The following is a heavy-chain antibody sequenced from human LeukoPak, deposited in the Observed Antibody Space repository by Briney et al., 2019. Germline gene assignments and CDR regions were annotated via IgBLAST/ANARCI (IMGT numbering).Heavy chain of an antibody. CDR2: IYYSGST. CDR1: GGSINNYY. D-gene: IGHD7-27*01. Sequence: SETLSLTCTVSGGSINNYYWIWIRQPPGKGLEWIGYIYYSGSTTYSPSLKSRVTMSVDTSKTQFSLQLSSVTAADTAVYYCARHTPNRGGDAFDIWGQGAMVTVSS. J-gene: IGHJ3*02. CDR3: ARHTPNRGGDAFDI. V-gene: IGHV4-59*08.